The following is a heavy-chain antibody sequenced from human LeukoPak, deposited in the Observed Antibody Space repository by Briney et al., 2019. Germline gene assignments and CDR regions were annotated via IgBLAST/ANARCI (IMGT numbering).Heavy chain of an antibody. D-gene: IGHD3-10*01. CDR2: ISGSGGST. CDR3: AKDVAYYGSGSSPGDYFDY. Sequence: GGSLRLSCAASGFTFSSYAMSWVRQAPGKGLEWVSAISGSGGSTYYADSVKGRFTISRDNSKNTLYLQMNSLRAEDTAVYYCAKDVAYYGSGSSPGDYFDYWGQGTLVTVSS. J-gene: IGHJ4*02. V-gene: IGHV3-23*01. CDR1: GFTFSSYA.